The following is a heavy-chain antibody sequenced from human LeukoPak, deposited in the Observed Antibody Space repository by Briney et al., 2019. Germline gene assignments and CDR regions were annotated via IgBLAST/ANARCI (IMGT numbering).Heavy chain of an antibody. J-gene: IGHJ5*02. V-gene: IGHV1-24*01. D-gene: IGHD1-26*01. CDR1: GYTLTESC. Sequence: AAVNVSCMVSGYTLTESCMHWVRQAPGKGREGMGVVYPEDGETIYPQKFQARVTMTEDTPTDTAYIQLRSLRSDDTAVYYCATARWELINGGGNWFDPWGKGTLVTVSS. CDR2: VYPEDGET. CDR3: ATARWELINGGGNWFDP.